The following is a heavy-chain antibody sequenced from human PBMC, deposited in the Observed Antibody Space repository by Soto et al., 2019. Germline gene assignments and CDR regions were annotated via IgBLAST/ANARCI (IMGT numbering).Heavy chain of an antibody. J-gene: IGHJ6*02. V-gene: IGHV1-69*13. CDR1: GGTFSSYA. CDR3: ARGSASRSVVPAAIHHGVDYYYGMDV. D-gene: IGHD2-2*02. CDR2: IIPIFGTA. Sequence: ASVKVSCKASGGTFSSYAISWVRQAPGQGLEWMGGIIPIFGTANYAQKFQGRVTITADESTSTAYMELSSLRSEDTAVYYCARGSASRSVVPAAIHHGVDYYYGMDVWGQGTTVTVSS.